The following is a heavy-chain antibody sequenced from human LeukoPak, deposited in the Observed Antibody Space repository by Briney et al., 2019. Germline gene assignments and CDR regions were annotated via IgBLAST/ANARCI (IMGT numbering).Heavy chain of an antibody. Sequence: GESLKISCTTSGYDFTSYWIAWVRQIPGKGLEWVGIIYPGDSDTRYSPSFQGQVTISADKSISTAYLQWSSLQASDTAMYYCVRHKGGSGWSFDYWGQGTLVTVSS. J-gene: IGHJ4*02. CDR2: IYPGDSDT. D-gene: IGHD6-19*01. V-gene: IGHV5-51*01. CDR1: GYDFTSYW. CDR3: VRHKGGSGWSFDY.